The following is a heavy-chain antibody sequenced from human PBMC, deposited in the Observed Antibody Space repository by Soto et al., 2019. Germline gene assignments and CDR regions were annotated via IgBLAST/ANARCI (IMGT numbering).Heavy chain of an antibody. CDR2: LSRGGGST. Sequence: EAQLLESGGELIQPGGSLSLSCAASGFTYSSHGMSWVRQAPGKGLEWIAGLSRGGGSTYYADSVKGGFTISRDNSKNTLDFIMIRLRVEDTALYYCARDGPYRSYGFDIWGQGTMVTVSS. CDR1: GFTYSSHG. D-gene: IGHD5-12*01. V-gene: IGHV3-23*01. CDR3: ARDGPYRSYGFDI. J-gene: IGHJ3*02.